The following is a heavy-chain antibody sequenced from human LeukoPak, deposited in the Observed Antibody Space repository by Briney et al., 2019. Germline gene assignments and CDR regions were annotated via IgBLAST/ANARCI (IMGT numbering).Heavy chain of an antibody. Sequence: PSETLSLTCTVSGGSFSVGSYYWHWIRQPAGRRLEWLGRIFPTPTGFTDYDPSLKSLITISLDRSKNQVSLKLSSVTAADTAVYYCARGVDYGGNSIFLYWGQETLVTVSS. CDR3: ARGVDYGGNSIFLY. CDR2: IFPTPTGFT. D-gene: IGHD4-23*01. V-gene: IGHV4-61*02. CDR1: GGSFSVGSYY. J-gene: IGHJ4*02.